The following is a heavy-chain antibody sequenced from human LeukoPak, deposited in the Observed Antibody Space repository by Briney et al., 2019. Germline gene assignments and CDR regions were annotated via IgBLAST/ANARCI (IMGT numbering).Heavy chain of an antibody. CDR3: AKDPAYGSGSDLNY. J-gene: IGHJ4*02. CDR1: GFTFSSYA. D-gene: IGHD3-10*01. V-gene: IGHV3-23*01. CDR2: MTGSGGST. Sequence: GGSLRLSCAASGFTFSSYAMSWVRQAPGKGLEWVSAMTGSGGSTYYADSVKGRFTISRDNAKNSLYLQMNSLRAEDTAVYYCAKDPAYGSGSDLNYWGQGTLVTVSS.